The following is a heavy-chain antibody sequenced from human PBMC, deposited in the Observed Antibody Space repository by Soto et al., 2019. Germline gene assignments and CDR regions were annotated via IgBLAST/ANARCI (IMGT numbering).Heavy chain of an antibody. CDR2: INPSGGST. V-gene: IGHV1-46*01. CDR1: GYTFTSYY. CDR3: AREAHSRYYFDY. Sequence: QVQLVQSGAEVKKPGASVKVSCKASGYTFTSYYMHWVRQAPGQGLQWMGIINPSGGSTSYAQKFQGRVTMTRDTSTSTVYMELSSLRSEDTAVYYCAREAHSRYYFDYWGQGTLVTVSS. J-gene: IGHJ4*02.